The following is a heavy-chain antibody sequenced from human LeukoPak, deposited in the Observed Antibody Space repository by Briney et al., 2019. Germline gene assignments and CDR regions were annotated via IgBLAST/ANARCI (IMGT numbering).Heavy chain of an antibody. CDR2: IYHSGST. Sequence: PSETLSLTCVVSGGSISSTIYSWGWIRQPPGKGLEWIGNIYHSGSTYYNPSLESRVTISVDTSKNQFSLKLSSVTAADTAVYYCARHGIAVADTRSGDAFDIWGQGTMVTVSS. V-gene: IGHV4-39*01. CDR3: ARHGIAVADTRSGDAFDI. J-gene: IGHJ3*02. CDR1: GGSISSTIYS. D-gene: IGHD6-19*01.